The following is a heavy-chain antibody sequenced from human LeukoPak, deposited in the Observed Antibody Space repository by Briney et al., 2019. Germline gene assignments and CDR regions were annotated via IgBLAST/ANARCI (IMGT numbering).Heavy chain of an antibody. D-gene: IGHD2-2*01. J-gene: IGHJ4*02. CDR3: ARGYCSSTSCYVGY. Sequence: ASVKLSCKASGYTFTGYYMHWVRQAPEQGLEWMGWINPNSGGTNYAQKFQGRVTMTRDTSISTAYMELSRLRSDDTAVYYCARGYCSSTSCYVGYWGQGTLVTVSS. CDR2: INPNSGGT. V-gene: IGHV1-2*02. CDR1: GYTFTGYY.